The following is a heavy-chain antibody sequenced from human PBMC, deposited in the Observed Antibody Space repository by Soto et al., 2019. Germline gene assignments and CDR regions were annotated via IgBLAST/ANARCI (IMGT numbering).Heavy chain of an antibody. CDR3: ARDKITPGGHFCQVGMDV. D-gene: IGHD1-20*01. CDR2: IHPANGNT. CDR1: GYSFTQYA. Sequence: QVQLVQSGAEVRKPGASVTVSCKASGYSFTQYAIHWVRQAPGRSLEWLGWIHPANGNTKYSQKFQCRVTFTRDTSATTAYMELSSLRSEDAGLYYCARDKITPGGHFCQVGMDVWGQGTTVTFSS. V-gene: IGHV1-3*01. J-gene: IGHJ6*02.